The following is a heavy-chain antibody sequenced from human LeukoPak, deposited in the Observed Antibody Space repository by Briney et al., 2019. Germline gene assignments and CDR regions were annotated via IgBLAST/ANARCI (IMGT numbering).Heavy chain of an antibody. V-gene: IGHV3-23*01. CDR3: DWEGN. D-gene: IGHD1-26*01. CDR2: IGSSGATI. CDR1: GFTFSNYD. J-gene: IGHJ4*02. Sequence: GGSLRLSCEASGFTFSNYDMSWVRQAPGKGPEWVSGIGSSGATIFYADSVKGRFTISRDNSKNTVYLEMNNLRAEDTAVYYCDWEGNWGQGTLVTVSS.